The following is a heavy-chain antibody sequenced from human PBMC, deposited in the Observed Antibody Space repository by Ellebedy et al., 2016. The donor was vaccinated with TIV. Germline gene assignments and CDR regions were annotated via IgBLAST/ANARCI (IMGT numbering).Heavy chain of an antibody. CDR1: GGSISSYY. D-gene: IGHD1-14*01. Sequence: MPGGSLRLSCTVPGGSISSYYWRWIPHPPGKGLEWIGYIYYSGSTNYNPSLKSRVTLSVDTSKNQFSLKLSSVTAADTAVYYCATGPNQDFFDYWGQGTQVTVSP. J-gene: IGHJ4*02. CDR2: IYYSGST. V-gene: IGHV4-59*08. CDR3: ATGPNQDFFDY.